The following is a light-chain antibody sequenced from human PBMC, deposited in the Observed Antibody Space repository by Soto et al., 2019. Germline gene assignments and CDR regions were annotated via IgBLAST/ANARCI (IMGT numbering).Light chain of an antibody. CDR2: RNN. CDR1: SSNIGSNY. Sequence: QSVLTQPPSASGTPGQRVTISCSGSSSNIGSNYVYWYQQLPGTAPKLLIYRNNQRPSGVPDRFSGSKSGTSASLAISGRRSEEYADYYCAAWDDSLSGWVFGGGTKLTVL. V-gene: IGLV1-47*01. J-gene: IGLJ3*02. CDR3: AAWDDSLSGWV.